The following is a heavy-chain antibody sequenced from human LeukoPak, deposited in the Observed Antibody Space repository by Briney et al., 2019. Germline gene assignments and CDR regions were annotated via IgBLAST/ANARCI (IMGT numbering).Heavy chain of an antibody. Sequence: GGSLRLSCTASGFTFSSYSMNWVRQAPGKGLEWVSYISSSSSAIYYADSVKGRFTISRDNAKNSLYLRMNSLRAEDTAVYYCARIMTTVTTVEYWGQGTLVTVSS. J-gene: IGHJ4*02. CDR2: ISSSSSAI. V-gene: IGHV3-48*01. CDR3: ARIMTTVTTVEY. CDR1: GFTFSSYS. D-gene: IGHD4-17*01.